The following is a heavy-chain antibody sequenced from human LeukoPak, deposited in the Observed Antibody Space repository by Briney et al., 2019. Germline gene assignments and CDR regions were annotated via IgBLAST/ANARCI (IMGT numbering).Heavy chain of an antibody. V-gene: IGHV4-34*01. CDR3: ARGVTLPGIAVAGTSLDYFDY. CDR1: GGSFSGYY. CDR2: INHSGST. D-gene: IGHD6-19*01. Sequence: SETLSLTCAVYGGSFSGYYWSWHRQPPGKGLEWIGEINHSGSTNYNPSLKSRVTISVDTSKNQFSLKLSSVTAADTAVYYCARGVTLPGIAVAGTSLDYFDYWGQGTLVTVSS. J-gene: IGHJ4*02.